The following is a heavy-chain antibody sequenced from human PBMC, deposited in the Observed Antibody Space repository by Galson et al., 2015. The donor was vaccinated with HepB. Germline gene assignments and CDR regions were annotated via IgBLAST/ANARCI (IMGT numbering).Heavy chain of an antibody. CDR3: AKQVGWLRPIDY. Sequence: SLRLSCAASGFTFSAYAMTWVRQGPGKGLEWLLSISSGGGSASNADSVKGRFTISRDNSKKILYLQMNSLRAEDTAIYYCAKQVGWLRPIDYWGQGTLVTVSS. J-gene: IGHJ4*02. V-gene: IGHV3-23*01. D-gene: IGHD5-12*01. CDR1: GFTFSAYA. CDR2: ISSGGGSA.